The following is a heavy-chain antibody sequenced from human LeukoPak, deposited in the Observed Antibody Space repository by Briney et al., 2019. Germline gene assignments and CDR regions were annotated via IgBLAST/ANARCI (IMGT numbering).Heavy chain of an antibody. Sequence: PGGSLRLSCSASGFTFSSYSMHWVRQAPGKGLEYVSAISSNGGSTYYADSVKGRFTISRDNSKNTLYLQMSSLRAEDTAVYYCVKAVEAKGDYYYYYDMDVWGQGTTVTVSS. CDR3: VKAVEAKGDYYYYYDMDV. CDR2: ISSNGGST. CDR1: GFTFSSYS. D-gene: IGHD1-1*01. J-gene: IGHJ6*02. V-gene: IGHV3-64D*09.